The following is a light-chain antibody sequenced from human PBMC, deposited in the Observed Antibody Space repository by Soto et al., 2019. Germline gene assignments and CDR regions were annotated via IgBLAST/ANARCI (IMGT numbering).Light chain of an antibody. CDR2: EGS. V-gene: IGLV2-23*01. CDR1: SIDVGSYDL. CDR3: CSYAGSSTWV. J-gene: IGLJ3*02. Sequence: QSVLTQPASVSGSPGQSITISCTGTSIDVGSYDLVSWYQHHPGKAPKLMIYEGSKRPSGVSNRFSGSKSGNTASLTISGLQAEDEADYYCCSYAGSSTWVFGGGTKPSVL.